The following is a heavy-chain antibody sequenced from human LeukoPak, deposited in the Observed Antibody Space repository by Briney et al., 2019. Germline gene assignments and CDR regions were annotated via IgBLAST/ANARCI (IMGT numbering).Heavy chain of an antibody. D-gene: IGHD1-26*01. J-gene: IGHJ4*02. V-gene: IGHV3-53*01. CDR2: IYSGGST. CDR1: GFTVSSNY. CDR3: ARRGKWELGSQPFDY. Sequence: PGGSLRLSCAASGFTVSSNYMSWVRQAPGKGLEWVSVIYSGGSTYYADSVKGRFTISRDNSKNTLYLQMNSLRAEDTAVYYCARRGKWELGSQPFDYWGQGTLVTVSS.